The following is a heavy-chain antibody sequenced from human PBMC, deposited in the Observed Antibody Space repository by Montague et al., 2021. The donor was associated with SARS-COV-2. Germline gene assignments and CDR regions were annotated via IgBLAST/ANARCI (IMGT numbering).Heavy chain of an antibody. CDR1: GFTFSSYA. J-gene: IGHJ3*02. CDR3: ARGQPLYI. V-gene: IGHV3-30-3*01. D-gene: IGHD6-13*01. CDR2: ISYDGSNK. Sequence: SLRLSCAASGFTFSSYAMHWVRQAPGKGLEWVAVISYDGSNKYYADSVKGRFTISRDNSKNTLYLQMNSLRAEDTAVYYCARGQPLYIWGQGTMVTVSS.